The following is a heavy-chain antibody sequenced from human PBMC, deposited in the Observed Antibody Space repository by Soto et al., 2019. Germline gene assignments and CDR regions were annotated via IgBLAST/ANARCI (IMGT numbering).Heavy chain of an antibody. CDR1: GGTFSSYA. V-gene: IGHV1-69*13. CDR3: ARGQLGIYRAYHGYYYGMDV. CDR2: IIPIFGTA. Sequence: GASVKVSCKASGGTFSSYAISWVRQAPGQGLEWMGGIIPIFGTANYAQKFQGRVTITADESTSTAYMELSSLRSEDTAVYYCARGQLGIYRAYHGYYYGMDVWGHGTPVTVSS. J-gene: IGHJ6*02. D-gene: IGHD1-26*01.